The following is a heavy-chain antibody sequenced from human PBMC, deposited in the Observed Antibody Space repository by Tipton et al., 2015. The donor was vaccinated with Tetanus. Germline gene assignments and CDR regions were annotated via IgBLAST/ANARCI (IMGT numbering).Heavy chain of an antibody. D-gene: IGHD2-8*01. CDR3: ARRQTYCTNGFCPFEN. J-gene: IGHJ4*02. Sequence: TLSLTCTVSGGSISSSNYYWGWIRQPPGKGLEWIGSIYYTGSTYYNPSLQSRVTISVDTSKNQFSLELRSVTAADTAVYYCARRQTYCTNGFCPFENWGQGTLVTVSS. CDR2: IYYTGST. CDR1: GGSISSSNYY. V-gene: IGHV4-39*01.